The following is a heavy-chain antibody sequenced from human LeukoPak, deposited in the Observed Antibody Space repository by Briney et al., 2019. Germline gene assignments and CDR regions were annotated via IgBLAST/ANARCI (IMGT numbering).Heavy chain of an antibody. CDR1: GFNFSIHS. CDR2: INSRSNQI. J-gene: IGHJ4*02. Sequence: GGSLRLSCAASGFNFSIHSMYWIRQAPGKGLEWVSSINSRSNQIYYADSVKGRFTISRDNAENSLYLQMNSLRADDSAMYYCARVHYGIDYWGQGTLVTVSS. V-gene: IGHV3-21*01. D-gene: IGHD4-17*01. CDR3: ARVHYGIDY.